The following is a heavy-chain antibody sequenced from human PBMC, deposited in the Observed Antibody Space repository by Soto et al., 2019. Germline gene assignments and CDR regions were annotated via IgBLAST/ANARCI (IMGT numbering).Heavy chain of an antibody. D-gene: IGHD3-10*01. CDR2: ISSSGLTT. Sequence: GGSLRLSXQASGFNFRMYEMHWVRKAPGKGLEWVSYISSSGLTTYYADFAEGRFTISRDNAKDSLYLHLNSLRVGDTAVYYCARYGTRGDWWGLGTQVTVSS. J-gene: IGHJ5*01. V-gene: IGHV3-48*03. CDR3: ARYGTRGDW. CDR1: GFNFRMYE.